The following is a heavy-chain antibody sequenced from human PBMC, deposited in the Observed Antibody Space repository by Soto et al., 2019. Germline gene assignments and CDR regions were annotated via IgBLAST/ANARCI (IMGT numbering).Heavy chain of an antibody. CDR3: ARRIASGLGDSDFSFPFDY. CDR1: GGSFSGYY. Sequence: QVQLQQWGAGLLKPSETLSLTCAVYGGSFSGYYWSWIRQPPGKGLEWIGEINHSGSTNYNPSLKSRVTISVDTSKNQFSLKLSSVTAADTAVYYCARRIASGLGDSDFSFPFDYWGQGTLVTVSS. V-gene: IGHV4-34*01. J-gene: IGHJ4*02. CDR2: INHSGST. D-gene: IGHD3-10*01.